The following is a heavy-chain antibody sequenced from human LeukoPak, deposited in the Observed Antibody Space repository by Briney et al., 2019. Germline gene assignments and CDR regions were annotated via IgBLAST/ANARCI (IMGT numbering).Heavy chain of an antibody. J-gene: IGHJ4*02. CDR2: ISSSYI. CDR3: ARGYGPSFDY. V-gene: IGHV3-21*01. CDR1: GFTFSSYS. D-gene: IGHD3-10*01. Sequence: GGSLRLSCAASGFTFSSYSMNWVRQAPGKGLEWVSSISSSYIYYADSVKGRFTISRDNAKNSLYLQMNSLRAEDTAVYYCARGYGPSFDYWGQGTLVTVSS.